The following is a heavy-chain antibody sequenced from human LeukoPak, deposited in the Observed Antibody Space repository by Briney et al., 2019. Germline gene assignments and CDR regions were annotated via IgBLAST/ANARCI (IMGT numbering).Heavy chain of an antibody. V-gene: IGHV4-59*01. CDR2: VDHTGST. Sequence: SETLSLICTVSDDSITMYYWTWIRQPPGKGLEWIGYVDHTGSTKFNPSLNGRVSISRDTSNNFFSLRLRSVTAADTAVYFCARGRVSSSTWYSTYYYFFYMDFWGKGTTVTVSS. CDR3: ARGRVSSSTWYSTYYYFFYMDF. J-gene: IGHJ6*03. D-gene: IGHD4-11*01. CDR1: DDSITMYY.